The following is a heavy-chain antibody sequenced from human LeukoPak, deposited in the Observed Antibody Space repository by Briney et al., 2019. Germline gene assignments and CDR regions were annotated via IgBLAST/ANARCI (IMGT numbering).Heavy chain of an antibody. D-gene: IGHD3-10*01. CDR2: INYSGST. CDR1: GDSINNYY. CDR3: ARAVHYSGTSDQYTGGWYYFDF. V-gene: IGHV4-59*01. J-gene: IGHJ4*02. Sequence: SETLSLPCTVSGDSINNYYWSWIRQPPGKGLEWIGKINYSGSTNYNPSLKSRATISVDMSRKHFFLDLSSVTAADTAVYYCARAVHYSGTSDQYTGGWYYFDFWGQGTLVTVSS.